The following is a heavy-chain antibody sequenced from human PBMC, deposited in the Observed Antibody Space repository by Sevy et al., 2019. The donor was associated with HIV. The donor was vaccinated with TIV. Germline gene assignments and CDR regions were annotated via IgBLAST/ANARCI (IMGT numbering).Heavy chain of an antibody. CDR3: ARHCLHYFDNTGYGEAFDI. J-gene: IGHJ3*02. V-gene: IGHV4-39*01. CDR1: GDSIRSSVHF. Sequence: SETLSLTCTVSGDSIRSSVHFWAWIRQPPGKGLQWLGSIHHRGGSYYNPSLRSRVTISVDTSKNQVSLNLNSMTAADTAVYFCARHCLHYFDNTGYGEAFDIWGQGSLVTVSS. CDR2: IHHRGGS. D-gene: IGHD3-22*01.